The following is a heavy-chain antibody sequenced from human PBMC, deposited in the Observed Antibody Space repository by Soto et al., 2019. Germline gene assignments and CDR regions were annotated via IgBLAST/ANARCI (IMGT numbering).Heavy chain of an antibody. CDR2: ISSSSSTI. CDR1: GFTFSSYS. CDR3: ARDSPPLERNGRWFAP. V-gene: IGHV3-48*01. J-gene: IGHJ5*02. Sequence: EVQLVESGGGLVQPGGSLRLSCAASGFTFSSYSMNWVRQAPGKGLEWVSYISSSSSTIYYADSVKGRFTISRDNAKNSMYLQMNSLRAEDTAVYYCARDSPPLERNGRWFAPWGQGTLVTVSS.